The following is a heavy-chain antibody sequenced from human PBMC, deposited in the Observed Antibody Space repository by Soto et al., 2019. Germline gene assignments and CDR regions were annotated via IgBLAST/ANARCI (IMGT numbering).Heavy chain of an antibody. J-gene: IGHJ6*02. Sequence: ILRLRCGVYGGKCGGLYGRRISQTQGKGLEWIGEINHSGSTNYNPSLKSRVTISVDTSKNQFSLKLSSVTAADTAVYYCARGHTYSSSWYTIVGYGMDVWGQGTTVTVSS. CDR2: INHSGST. V-gene: IGHV4-34*01. CDR3: ARGHTYSSSWYTIVGYGMDV. D-gene: IGHD6-13*01. CDR1: GGKCGGLY.